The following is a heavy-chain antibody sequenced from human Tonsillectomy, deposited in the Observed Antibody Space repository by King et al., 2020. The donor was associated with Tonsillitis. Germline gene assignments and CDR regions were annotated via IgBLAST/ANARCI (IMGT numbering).Heavy chain of an antibody. CDR1: GFTFDDYA. Sequence: VQLVEFGGDLVQPGRSLRLSCAASGFTFDDYAMHWVRQAPGKGLEWVSGISWNSGTLGYADSVKGRFTISRDNAKNSLYLQMNSLRTEDTALYYCAKDKHITSSFGLDVWCQGTTVTVSS. J-gene: IGHJ6*02. D-gene: IGHD6-6*01. V-gene: IGHV3-9*01. CDR3: AKDKHITSSFGLDV. CDR2: ISWNSGTL.